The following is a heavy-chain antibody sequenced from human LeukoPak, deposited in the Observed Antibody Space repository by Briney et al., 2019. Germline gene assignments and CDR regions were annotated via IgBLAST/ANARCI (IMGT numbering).Heavy chain of an antibody. V-gene: IGHV3-21*01. CDR1: GFTFSSYS. CDR3: VRSAFLTTEFYFDY. D-gene: IGHD4-11*01. Sequence: GGSLRLSCAASGFTFSSYSMNWVRQAPGKGLEWVSSISSSSSYIYYADSVKGRFTISRDNAKNTLYLQMNSLRAEDTAVYYCVRSAFLTTEFYFDYWGQGTLVTVSS. CDR2: ISSSSSYI. J-gene: IGHJ4*02.